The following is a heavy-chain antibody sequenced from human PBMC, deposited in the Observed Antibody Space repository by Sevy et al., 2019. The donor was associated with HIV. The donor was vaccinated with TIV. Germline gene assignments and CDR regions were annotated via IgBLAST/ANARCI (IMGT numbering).Heavy chain of an antibody. CDR2: ISAYNGNT. Sequence: ASVKVSCKASGYTFTSYGISWVRQAPGQGLEWMGWISAYNGNTNYAQKLQGRVTMTTDTSTSTAYMERRSLRSDDTAVYYCARDVQGIAVAGTAGYWGQGTLVTVSS. CDR1: GYTFTSYG. J-gene: IGHJ4*02. CDR3: ARDVQGIAVAGTAGY. V-gene: IGHV1-18*01. D-gene: IGHD6-19*01.